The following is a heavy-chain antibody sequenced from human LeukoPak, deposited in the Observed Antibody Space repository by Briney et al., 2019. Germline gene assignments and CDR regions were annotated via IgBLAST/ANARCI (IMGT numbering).Heavy chain of an antibody. Sequence: GGSLRLSCAASGFTFSSYSMNWVRQAPGKGLEWVSSISSSSSYIYYADSVKGRFTISRDNAKNSLYLQMNSLRAEDTAVYYCARGLTVDTAMTSYHTFDYWGQGTLVTVSS. CDR3: ARGLTVDTAMTSYHTFDY. D-gene: IGHD5-18*01. V-gene: IGHV3-21*01. CDR1: GFTFSSYS. CDR2: ISSSSSYI. J-gene: IGHJ4*02.